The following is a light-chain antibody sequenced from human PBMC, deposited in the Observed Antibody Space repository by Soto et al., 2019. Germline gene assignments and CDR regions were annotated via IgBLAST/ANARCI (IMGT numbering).Light chain of an antibody. CDR2: DVS. Sequence: EIVLTQSPATLSSSPGERATLSCRASQTVSSRLAWYQHKPGQAPRLLMYDVSTRASAAPARFSGSGSGSEFTLTISSLQSEDFAIYFCQQYYHWRTFGQGTKVDIK. CDR1: QTVSSR. CDR3: QQYYHWRT. J-gene: IGKJ1*01. V-gene: IGKV3-15*01.